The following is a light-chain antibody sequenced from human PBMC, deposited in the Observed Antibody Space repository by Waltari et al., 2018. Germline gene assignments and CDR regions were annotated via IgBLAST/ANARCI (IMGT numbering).Light chain of an antibody. CDR2: AAS. J-gene: IGKJ4*01. CDR1: QAISTC. CDR3: QQYSTFPPT. Sequence: TCRASQAISTCLAWFQLKPVKAPKSLIYAASTLQTGVSSNFSGSGSGTDFTLTISSLQPGDCATYYCQQYSTFPPTFGGGTRVEI. V-gene: IGKV1-16*02.